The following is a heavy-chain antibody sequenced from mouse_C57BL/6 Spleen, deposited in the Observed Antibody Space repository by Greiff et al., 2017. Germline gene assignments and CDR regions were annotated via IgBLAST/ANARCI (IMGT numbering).Heavy chain of an antibody. V-gene: IGHV1-15*01. Sequence: VQLQQSGAELVRPGASVTLSCKASGYTFTDYEMHWVKQTPVHGLEWIGAIDPETGGTAYNQKFKGKAILTADKSSSTAYMELRSLTSEDSAVYYCTRSRSYDYYAMDYWGQGTSVTVSS. J-gene: IGHJ4*01. D-gene: IGHD1-1*01. CDR3: TRSRSYDYYAMDY. CDR1: GYTFTDYE. CDR2: IDPETGGT.